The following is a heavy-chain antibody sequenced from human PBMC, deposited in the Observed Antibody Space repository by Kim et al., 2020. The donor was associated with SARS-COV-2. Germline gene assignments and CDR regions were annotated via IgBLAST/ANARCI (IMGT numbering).Heavy chain of an antibody. CDR2: IYYSGST. V-gene: IGHV4-59*08. CDR1: GGSISSNY. Sequence: SETLSLTCTVSGGSISSNYWSWIRQPPGKGLEWIGYIYYSGSTNYNPSLKSRVTISVDTSKNQFSLKLSSVTAADTAVYYCARQLGYSSGWYYFDYWGQGTLVTVSS. D-gene: IGHD6-19*01. CDR3: ARQLGYSSGWYYFDY. J-gene: IGHJ4*02.